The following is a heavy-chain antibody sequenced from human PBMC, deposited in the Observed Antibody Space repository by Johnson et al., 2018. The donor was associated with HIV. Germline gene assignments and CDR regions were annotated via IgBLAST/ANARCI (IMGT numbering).Heavy chain of an antibody. V-gene: IGHV3-30*03. D-gene: IGHD3-10*01. CDR3: ARDRGQRAPLCAFDI. Sequence: QVQLVESGGGLAKPAWSPRLSCAASGFTFSSYGMHWVRQAPGKGLEWVAVISYDGSNKYYADSVKGRFTISRDNSKNTLYLQMNSLRAEDTALYYCARDRGQRAPLCAFDIWGQGTMVTVSS. CDR1: GFTFSSYG. CDR2: ISYDGSNK. J-gene: IGHJ3*02.